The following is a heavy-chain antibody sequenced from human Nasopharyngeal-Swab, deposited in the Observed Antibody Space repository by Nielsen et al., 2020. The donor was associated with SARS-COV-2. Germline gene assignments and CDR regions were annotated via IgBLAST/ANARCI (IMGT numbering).Heavy chain of an antibody. Sequence: GESLKISCGTSGFNFNNYDMHWVRQGTGEGLEWLSTIRTTGDTYYPASVKGRFTVSRENAKNSLYLQMSSLRGGDTAVYCARGRYAGTWSIDYWGQGTLVTVPS. CDR1: GFNFNNYD. CDR3: ARGRYAGTWSIDY. D-gene: IGHD6-13*01. J-gene: IGHJ4*02. V-gene: IGHV3-13*01. CDR2: IRTTGDT.